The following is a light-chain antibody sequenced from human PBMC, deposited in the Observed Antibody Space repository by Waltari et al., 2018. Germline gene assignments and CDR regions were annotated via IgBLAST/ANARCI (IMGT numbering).Light chain of an antibody. CDR3: QHYESLPVT. V-gene: IGKV3-20*01. CDR1: QSISKY. Sequence: EIVLTQSPGTLSLSSGERATLSCRTSQSISKYLALYQQKPGQAPRLLIYHASSRATGIPDRFSGSGSGTDFSLTISRLEPEDFAVYYCQHYESLPVTFGQGTKVEIK. CDR2: HAS. J-gene: IGKJ1*01.